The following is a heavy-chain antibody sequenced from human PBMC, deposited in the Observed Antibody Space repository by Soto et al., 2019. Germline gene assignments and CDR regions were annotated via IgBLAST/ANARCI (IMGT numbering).Heavy chain of an antibody. CDR1: GGSISSYY. CDR3: ARDRKQNGDYLPDYYYGMDV. V-gene: IGHV4-4*07. D-gene: IGHD4-17*01. CDR2: IYASGGT. J-gene: IGHJ6*02. Sequence: SETLSLTCTVSGGSISSYYWSWIRQPAGKGLEWIGRIYASGGTNYNPSLKSRVTMSADTSKNQLSLRLSSVTAADTAVYYCARDRKQNGDYLPDYYYGMDVLGQGTTVTVSS.